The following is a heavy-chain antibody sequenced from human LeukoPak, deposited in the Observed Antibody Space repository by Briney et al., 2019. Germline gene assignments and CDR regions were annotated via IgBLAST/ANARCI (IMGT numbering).Heavy chain of an antibody. CDR1: GGTFSSYA. Sequence: SVEVSCKASGGTFSSYAISWVRQAPGQGLEWMGGIIPIFGTANYAQKFQGRVTITADESTSTAYMELSSLRSEDTAVYYCARGPYCGGDCYSFGYYYYYMDVWGKGTTVTVSS. V-gene: IGHV1-69*13. CDR3: ARGPYCGGDCYSFGYYYYYMDV. J-gene: IGHJ6*03. D-gene: IGHD2-21*01. CDR2: IIPIFGTA.